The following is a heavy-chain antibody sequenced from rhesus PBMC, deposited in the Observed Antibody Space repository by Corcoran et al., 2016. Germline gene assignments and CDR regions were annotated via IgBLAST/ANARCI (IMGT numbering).Heavy chain of an antibody. CDR3: ARETGLPVTPLDY. V-gene: IGHV4-173*01. J-gene: IGHJ4*01. CDR1: GGSISSNY. Sequence: QLQLQESGPGLVKPSETLSLTCAVSGGSISSNYWRWIRQPLGKGLEWIGRNDGNGGSNTYNPNFKSRVTNSTDTAKNQFSLELNAVAAAAPAVYYGARETGLPVTPLDYWGQGVLVTVSS. CDR2: NDGNGGSN. D-gene: IGHD3-3*01.